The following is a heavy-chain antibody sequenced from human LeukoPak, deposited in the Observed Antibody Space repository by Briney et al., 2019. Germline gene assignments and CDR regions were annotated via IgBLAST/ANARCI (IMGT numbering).Heavy chain of an antibody. Sequence: ASVKVSCKASGYTFTGYYMNWVRQAPGQGLEWMGWINPNSGGTNYAQKFQGRVTMTRDTSISTAYMELSRLRSDETAVYYCARARDKRAAGNNWFDPWGQGTLVTVSS. D-gene: IGHD6-13*01. V-gene: IGHV1-2*02. CDR2: INPNSGGT. J-gene: IGHJ5*02. CDR1: GYTFTGYY. CDR3: ARARDKRAAGNNWFDP.